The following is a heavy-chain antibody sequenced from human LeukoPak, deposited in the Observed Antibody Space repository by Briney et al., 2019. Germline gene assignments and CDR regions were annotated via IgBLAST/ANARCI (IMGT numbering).Heavy chain of an antibody. CDR1: GFTFRSHG. Sequence: PGGSLRLSCAASGFTFRSHGMHWVRHAPGKGLEWVAIIWSDESKEYYADSVKGRFTISRDNSKNTLYLQMNSLRAEDTAVYYCARDLRPGGMDVWGQGTTVTVSS. CDR2: IWSDESKE. CDR3: ARDLRPGGMDV. J-gene: IGHJ6*02. D-gene: IGHD1-1*01. V-gene: IGHV3-33*01.